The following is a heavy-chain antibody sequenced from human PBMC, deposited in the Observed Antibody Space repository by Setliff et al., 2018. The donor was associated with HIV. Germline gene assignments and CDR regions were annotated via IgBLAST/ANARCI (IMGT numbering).Heavy chain of an antibody. Sequence: SETLSLTCTVSGGSISSGGYYWNWIRQHPGKGLEWIGYIYYSGSTYYNPSLKSRVTISVDTSKNQFSLKLSSVTAADTAVYYCARDTRIAATGTYYFDYWGQGTLVTVTS. V-gene: IGHV4-31*03. CDR1: GGSISSGGYY. CDR3: ARDTRIAATGTYYFDY. J-gene: IGHJ4*02. D-gene: IGHD6-13*01. CDR2: IYYSGST.